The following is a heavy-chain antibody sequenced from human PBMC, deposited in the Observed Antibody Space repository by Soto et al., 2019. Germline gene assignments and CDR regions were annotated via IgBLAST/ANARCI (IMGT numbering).Heavy chain of an antibody. V-gene: IGHV4-39*01. Sequence: PSETLSLTCTVSGGSISSSSYYWGWIRQPPGKGLEWIGSIYYSGSTYYNPSLKSRVTISVDTSKNQFSLKLSSVTAADTAVYYCARQRGDGYNSGYYFDYWGQGTLVTVSS. D-gene: IGHD5-12*01. CDR1: GGSISSSSYY. CDR2: IYYSGST. J-gene: IGHJ4*02. CDR3: ARQRGDGYNSGYYFDY.